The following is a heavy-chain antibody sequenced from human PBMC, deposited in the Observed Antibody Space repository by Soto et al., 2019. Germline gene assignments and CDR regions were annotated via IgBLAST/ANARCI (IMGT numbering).Heavy chain of an antibody. J-gene: IGHJ5*02. CDR2: INHTGGT. CDR1: GGSISSYY. D-gene: IGHD3-3*01. V-gene: IGHV4-59*04. CDR3: ATRITVFGLLIPPFDP. Sequence: SETLSLTCTVSGGSISSYYWSWIRQPAGKGLEWIGEINHTGGTHYNPSLKSRVTMSVDTSKNQFSLRLSSVTAADTAIYYCATRITVFGLLIPPFDPWGQGTQVTVSS.